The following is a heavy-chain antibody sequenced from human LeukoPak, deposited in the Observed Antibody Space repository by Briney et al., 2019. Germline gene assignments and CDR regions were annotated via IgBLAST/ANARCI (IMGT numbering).Heavy chain of an antibody. D-gene: IGHD2-21*01. V-gene: IGHV4-39*07. Sequence: SETLSLTCTVSGGSISSSSYYWGWIRQPPGKGLEWIGSIYYSGSTYYNPSLKSRVTISADTSKNQFSLKLSSVTAADTAVYYCARDLWNYVNYWGQGTLVTVSS. CDR3: ARDLWNYVNY. CDR1: GGSISSSSYY. CDR2: IYYSGST. J-gene: IGHJ4*02.